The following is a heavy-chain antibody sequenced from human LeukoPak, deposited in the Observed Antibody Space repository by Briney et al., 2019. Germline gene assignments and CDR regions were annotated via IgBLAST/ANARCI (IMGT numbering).Heavy chain of an antibody. Sequence: SETLSLTCTVSGGSISSGGYYWSWIRQHPGKGLEWIGYIYYSGSTYYNPSLKSRVTISVDTSKNQFSLKLSSVTAADTAVYYCARDQLGLWFGEFANAFDIWGQGTMVTVSS. CDR3: ARDQLGLWFGEFANAFDI. V-gene: IGHV4-31*03. D-gene: IGHD3-10*01. J-gene: IGHJ3*02. CDR2: IYYSGST. CDR1: GGSISSGGYY.